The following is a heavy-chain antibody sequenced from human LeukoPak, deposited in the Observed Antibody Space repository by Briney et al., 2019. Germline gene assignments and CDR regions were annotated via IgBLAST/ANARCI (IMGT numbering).Heavy chain of an antibody. CDR3: ARQYYDFWSGYRTDFDY. D-gene: IGHD3-3*01. CDR2: ISAYNGNT. V-gene: IGHV1-18*01. J-gene: IGHJ4*02. Sequence: ASVKVSCKASGYTFSSYGISWVRQAPGQGLEWMGWISAYNGNTNYAQKLQGRVTMTTDTSTSTAYMELRSLRSDDTAVYYCARQYYDFWSGYRTDFDYWGQGTLVTVSS. CDR1: GYTFSSYG.